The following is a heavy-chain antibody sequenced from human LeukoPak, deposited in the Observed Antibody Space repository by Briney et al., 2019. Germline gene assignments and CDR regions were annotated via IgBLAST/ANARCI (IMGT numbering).Heavy chain of an antibody. CDR2: ISSSSSYI. J-gene: IGHJ4*02. Sequence: GGSLRLSCAASGFTFSSYSMNWVRQAPGKGLEWVSSISSSSSYIYYADSVKGRFTISRDNAKNSLYLQMNSLRAEDTAVYYCARSSYDFWSGYWYYFDYWGQGTLVTVSS. D-gene: IGHD3-3*01. CDR1: GFTFSSYS. CDR3: ARSSYDFWSGYWYYFDY. V-gene: IGHV3-21*01.